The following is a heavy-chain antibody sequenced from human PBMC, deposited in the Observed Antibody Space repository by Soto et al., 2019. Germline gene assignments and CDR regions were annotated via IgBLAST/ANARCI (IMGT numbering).Heavy chain of an antibody. CDR2: INPSGGST. CDR1: GYTFTSYY. J-gene: IGHJ6*02. Sequence: EASVKVSCKASGYTFTSYYMHWVRQAPGQGLEWMGIINPSGGSTSYAQKFQGRVTMTRDTSTSTVYMELSSLRSEDTAVYYCARDRGNCSGGSCYYYYYGMDVWGQGTTVTVSS. D-gene: IGHD2-15*01. V-gene: IGHV1-46*01. CDR3: ARDRGNCSGGSCYYYYYGMDV.